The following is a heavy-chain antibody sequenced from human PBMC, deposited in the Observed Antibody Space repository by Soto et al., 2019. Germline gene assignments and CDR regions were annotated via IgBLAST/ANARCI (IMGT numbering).Heavy chain of an antibody. CDR1: GFTFSSYH. V-gene: IGHV3-21*01. Sequence: EVQLVESGGGLVMPGGSLRLSCAASGFTFSSYHMNWVRQAPGKGLEWVSSINPSTSHIYYADSVRGRFTISRDNSKNSLYLQMNNLRTEDAAVYYCARGYCGGRGCYLRRDAFDVWGQGTMVTVSS. CDR2: INPSTSHI. CDR3: ARGYCGGRGCYLRRDAFDV. D-gene: IGHD2-15*01. J-gene: IGHJ3*01.